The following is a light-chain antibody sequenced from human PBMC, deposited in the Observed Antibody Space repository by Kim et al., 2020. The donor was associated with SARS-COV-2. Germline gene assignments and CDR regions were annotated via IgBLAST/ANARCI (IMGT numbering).Light chain of an antibody. J-gene: IGLJ1*01. CDR3: QAADSSTYCV. CDR1: KLGNKY. CDR2: QDS. Sequence: SYELNQPPSVSVSPGQTASITCSGDKLGNKYACWYQQKPGQSPVLVIYQDSKRPSGIPERFSGSNSGKTVTLTISGIQAMDEADYYCQAADSSTYCVFGTGTQLTVL. V-gene: IGLV3-1*01.